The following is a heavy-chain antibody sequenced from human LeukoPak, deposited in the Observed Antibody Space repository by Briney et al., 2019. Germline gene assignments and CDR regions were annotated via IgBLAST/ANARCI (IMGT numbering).Heavy chain of an antibody. CDR1: GGSISSYY. CDR2: IYTSGST. CDR3: ARDRPGYSGYDYYFDY. D-gene: IGHD5-12*01. Sequence: SETLSLTCTVSGGSISSYYWSWIRQPAGKGLEWIGRIYTSGSTNYNPSLKSRVTMSVDTSKNQFSLKLSSVTAADTAVYYCARDRPGYSGYDYYFDYWGQGTLVTVSS. J-gene: IGHJ4*02. V-gene: IGHV4-4*07.